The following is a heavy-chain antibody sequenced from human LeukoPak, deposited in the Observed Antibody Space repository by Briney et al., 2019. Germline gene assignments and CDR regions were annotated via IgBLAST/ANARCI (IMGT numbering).Heavy chain of an antibody. CDR3: ARDRKTIFGVVILRPLDY. J-gene: IGHJ4*02. D-gene: IGHD3-3*01. CDR1: GFTFSSYA. V-gene: IGHV3-30*04. Sequence: GRSLRLSCAASGFTFSSYAMHWVRQAPGKGLEWVAVISYDGSNKYYADSVKGRFTISRDNSKNTLYLQMNSLRAEDTAVYYCARDRKTIFGVVILRPLDYWGQGTLVTVSS. CDR2: ISYDGSNK.